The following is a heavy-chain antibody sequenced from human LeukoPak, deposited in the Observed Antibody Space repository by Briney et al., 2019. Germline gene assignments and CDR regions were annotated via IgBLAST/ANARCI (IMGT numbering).Heavy chain of an antibody. CDR2: ISGDGGST. CDR1: GFTFDDYA. V-gene: IGHV3-43*02. J-gene: IGHJ6*03. CDR3: AREDYRTYYYYMDV. D-gene: IGHD4-11*01. Sequence: PGGSLRLSCAASGFTFDDYAMHWVRQAPGKGLEWVSLISGDGGSTYYADSVKGRFTISRDNAKNSLYLQMNSLRAEDTAVYYCAREDYRTYYYYMDVWGEGTTVTVSS.